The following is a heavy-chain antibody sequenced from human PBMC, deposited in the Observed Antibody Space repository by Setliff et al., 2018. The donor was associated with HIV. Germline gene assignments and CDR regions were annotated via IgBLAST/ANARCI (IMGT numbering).Heavy chain of an antibody. CDR3: AQAQTSVSGSYYQYLQL. CDR2: LSGSGGST. J-gene: IGHJ1*01. CDR1: ELTVSNYA. Sequence: PGESLKISCAASELTVSNYAMTWVRQAPGKGLEWVSSLSGSGGSTYYADSVKGRFTISRDNSKNTLYLRMNSLRAEDTAVYYCAQAQTSVSGSYYQYLQLWGQGTLVTVSS. D-gene: IGHD3-10*01. V-gene: IGHV3-23*01.